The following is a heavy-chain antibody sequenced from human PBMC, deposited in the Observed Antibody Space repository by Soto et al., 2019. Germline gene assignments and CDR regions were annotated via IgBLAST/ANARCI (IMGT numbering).Heavy chain of an antibody. D-gene: IGHD6-13*01. CDR1: GGSISSGDYY. Sequence: QVQLQESGPGLVKPSQTLSLTCTVSGGSISSGDYYWSWIRQPPGKGLEGIGYIYYSGSTYYNPSHKRRVTISVDTYKNQFSLKLSSVTAADTAVYYCARDPAGGELDYWGQGTLVTVSS. CDR2: IYYSGST. J-gene: IGHJ4*02. CDR3: ARDPAGGELDY. V-gene: IGHV4-30-4*01.